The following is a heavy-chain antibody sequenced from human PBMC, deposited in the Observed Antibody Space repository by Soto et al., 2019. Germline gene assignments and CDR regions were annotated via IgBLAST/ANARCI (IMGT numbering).Heavy chain of an antibody. CDR3: ARAETASIYFDS. J-gene: IGHJ4*02. CDR1: GGSVSSGSYY. CDR2: IYYSGST. Sequence: PSETLSLTCTVSGGSVSSGSYYWSWIRQPPGKGLEWIGYIYYSGSTNYNPSLKSRVTISVDTSKNQFSLKLSSVTAADTAVYYCARAETASIYFDSWGQGVLVTVSS. D-gene: IGHD5-18*01. V-gene: IGHV4-61*01.